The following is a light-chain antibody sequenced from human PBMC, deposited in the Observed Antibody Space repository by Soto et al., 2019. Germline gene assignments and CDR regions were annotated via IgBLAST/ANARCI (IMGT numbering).Light chain of an antibody. V-gene: IGKV3-15*01. Sequence: EIVVKQSSAPLSVSPGERVPLSCRASQSVSSRLAWYQQRPGQAPRLLIYDTSTRAAGISARFSGSGSGTEFTLTISSLQSEDFAVYYCQQYIDWPPGTFGQGTAVEIK. J-gene: IGKJ1*01. CDR2: DTS. CDR3: QQYIDWPPGT. CDR1: QSVSSR.